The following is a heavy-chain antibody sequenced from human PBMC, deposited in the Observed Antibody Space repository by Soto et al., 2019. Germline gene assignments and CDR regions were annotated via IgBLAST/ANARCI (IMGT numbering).Heavy chain of an antibody. D-gene: IGHD6-13*01. CDR2: ISYDGSNK. J-gene: IGHJ4*02. CDR1: GFNFSNYA. Sequence: QVQLVESGGGVVQPGKSLRLSCAASGFNFSNYAMHWVRQAPGKGLVWVAIISYDGSNKYYADSVKGRFTISRDNSKNKQYLQMNSLRTEDTAMFYCARDLSTKVAAGMFGRVTGWGQGTLVTVSS. CDR3: ARDLSTKVAAGMFGRVTG. V-gene: IGHV3-30-3*01.